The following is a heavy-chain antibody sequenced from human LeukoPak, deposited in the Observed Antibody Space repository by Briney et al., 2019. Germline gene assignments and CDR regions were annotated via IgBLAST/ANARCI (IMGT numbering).Heavy chain of an antibody. J-gene: IGHJ4*02. V-gene: IGHV3-33*01. CDR1: GFTFSSYG. CDR2: IWYDGSNK. D-gene: IGHD3-3*01. Sequence: GGSLRLSCAASGFTFSSYGMHWVRQAPGKGLEWVAVIWYDGSNKYYADSVKGRFTISRDNSKNTLYLQMNGLRAEDTAVYYCARAGTTYYDFWSGMPFDYWGQGTLVTVSS. CDR3: ARAGTTYYDFWSGMPFDY.